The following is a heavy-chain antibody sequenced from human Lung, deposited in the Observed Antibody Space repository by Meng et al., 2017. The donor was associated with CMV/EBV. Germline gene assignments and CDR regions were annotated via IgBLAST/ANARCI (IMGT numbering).Heavy chain of an antibody. V-gene: IGHV1-69*05. CDR2: IIPIFGTA. CDR1: GGTFSSYA. D-gene: IGHD3-10*01. CDR3: ANPGGMDV. Sequence: SXXVSCKASGGTFSSYAISWVRQAPGQGLEWMGGIIPIFGTANYAQKFQGRVTITTDESTSTAYMVLSSLRAEDTAVYYCANPGGMDVWGQGTTVTVSS. J-gene: IGHJ6*02.